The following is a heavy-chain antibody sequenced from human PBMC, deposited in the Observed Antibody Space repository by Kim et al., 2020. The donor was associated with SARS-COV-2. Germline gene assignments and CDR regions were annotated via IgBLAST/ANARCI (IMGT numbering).Heavy chain of an antibody. J-gene: IGHJ3*02. Sequence: GGSLRLSCAASGFTFSSYAMSWVRQAPGKGLEWVSAISGSGGSTYYADSVKGRFTISRDNSKNTLYLQMNSLRAEDTAVYYCAKDDYYDSSGYYGDAFDIWSQGTMVTVSS. CDR2: ISGSGGST. CDR1: GFTFSSYA. D-gene: IGHD3-22*01. CDR3: AKDDYYDSSGYYGDAFDI. V-gene: IGHV3-23*01.